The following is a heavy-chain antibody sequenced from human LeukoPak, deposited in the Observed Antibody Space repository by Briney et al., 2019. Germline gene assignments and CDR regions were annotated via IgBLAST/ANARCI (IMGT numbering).Heavy chain of an antibody. CDR1: GFTFSNYA. D-gene: IGHD1-1*01. CDR3: AKGYTSDLDV. Sequence: GGSLTLSCAASGFTFSNYAMTWVRQAPGKGLEWVSGISGSGGSTHYADSVRGLFTISRDNSKNTLYLQMNSLRAEDTAVYYCAKGYTSDLDVWGQGTTVTVSS. V-gene: IGHV3-23*01. CDR2: ISGSGGST. J-gene: IGHJ6*02.